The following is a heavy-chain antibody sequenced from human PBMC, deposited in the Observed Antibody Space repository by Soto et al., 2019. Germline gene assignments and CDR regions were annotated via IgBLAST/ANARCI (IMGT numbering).Heavy chain of an antibody. Sequence: SETLSPTCAVSGYSISSGYYWGWIRQPPGKGLEWIGSIYHSGSTYYNPSLKSRVTISVDTSKNQFSLKLSSVTAADTAVYYCARDLLAVDSTDYWGQGTLVTVSS. V-gene: IGHV4-38-2*02. CDR3: ARDLLAVDSTDY. J-gene: IGHJ4*02. CDR1: GYSISSGYY. CDR2: IYHSGST. D-gene: IGHD5-12*01.